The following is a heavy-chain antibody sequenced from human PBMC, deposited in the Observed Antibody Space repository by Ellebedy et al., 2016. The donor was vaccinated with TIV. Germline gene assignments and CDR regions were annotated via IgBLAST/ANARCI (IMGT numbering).Heavy chain of an antibody. Sequence: PGGSLRLSCAASGFTFSRYAMHWVRQAPGKGLEWVAVIWFDGSHAYYADSVKGRFTISRDNPKNTLYLQMNSLGADDTAVYYCAREFPGTPKRYPGIDYWGQGTLVTVSP. CDR1: GFTFSRYA. J-gene: IGHJ4*02. CDR3: AREFPGTPKRYPGIDY. CDR2: IWFDGSHA. D-gene: IGHD3-9*01. V-gene: IGHV3-33*01.